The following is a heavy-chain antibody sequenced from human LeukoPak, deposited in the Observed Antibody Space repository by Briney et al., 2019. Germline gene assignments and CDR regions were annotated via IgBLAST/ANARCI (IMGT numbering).Heavy chain of an antibody. D-gene: IGHD2-2*01. CDR2: IKQGESEK. Sequence: GGSLRLSCEASGFTFSSYSMNWVRQAPGKGLEWVANIKQGESEKDYVDSVKGRFTISRDNAKNSLYLQMNSPGAEDTAVYYCAREGRMMSYAYWGQGTLVTVSS. J-gene: IGHJ4*02. CDR3: AREGRMMSYAY. CDR1: GFTFSSYS. V-gene: IGHV3-7*01.